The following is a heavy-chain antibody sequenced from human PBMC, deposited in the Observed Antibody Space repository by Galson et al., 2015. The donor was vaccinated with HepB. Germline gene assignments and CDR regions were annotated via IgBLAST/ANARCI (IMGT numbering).Heavy chain of an antibody. Sequence: SVKVSCKASGYTFIGYHIHWVRQAPGQGLEWMGWISPDSGGTNYAQKFQGRVTMTRATFTNVAYMELSGLRPDDTAVYYCARGPPFRGGWYAYWGQGTLVTVTS. CDR2: ISPDSGGT. CDR1: GYTFIGYH. J-gene: IGHJ4*02. D-gene: IGHD6-19*01. V-gene: IGHV1-2*02. CDR3: ARGPPFRGGWYAY.